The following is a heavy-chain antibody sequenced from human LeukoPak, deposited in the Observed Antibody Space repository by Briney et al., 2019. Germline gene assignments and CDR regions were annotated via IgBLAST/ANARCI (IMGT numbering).Heavy chain of an antibody. Sequence: SQTLSLTCTVSGGSISSGGYHWSWIRQHPGKGLEWIGYIYYSGSTYYNPSLKSRVTISVDTSKNQFSLKLSSVTAADTAVYYCARELGGGPFDYWGQGTLVTVSS. CDR2: IYYSGST. V-gene: IGHV4-31*03. CDR3: ARELGGGPFDY. D-gene: IGHD3-16*01. CDR1: GGSISSGGYH. J-gene: IGHJ4*02.